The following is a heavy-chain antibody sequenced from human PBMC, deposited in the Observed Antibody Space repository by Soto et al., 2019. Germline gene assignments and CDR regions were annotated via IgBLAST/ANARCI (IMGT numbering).Heavy chain of an antibody. V-gene: IGHV4-59*01. CDR1: GGSISSYY. J-gene: IGHJ5*02. Sequence: PSETLSLTCTVSGGSISSYYWSWIRQPPGKGLEWIGYIYYSGSTNYNPSLKSRVTISVDTSKNQFSLKLSSVTAADTAVYYCARVVAATEDWFDPWGQGTLVTVSS. CDR3: ARVVAATEDWFDP. CDR2: IYYSGST. D-gene: IGHD2-15*01.